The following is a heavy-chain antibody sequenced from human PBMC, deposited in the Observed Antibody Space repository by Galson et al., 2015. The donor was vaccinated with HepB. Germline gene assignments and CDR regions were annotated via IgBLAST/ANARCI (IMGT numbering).Heavy chain of an antibody. D-gene: IGHD6-19*01. V-gene: IGHV6-1*01. CDR1: GDSVSSNSAA. CDR2: TYYRSKWYN. Sequence: CAISGDSVSSNSAAWNWIRQSPSRGLEWLGRTYYRSKWYNDYAVSVKSRITINPDTSKNQFSLQLNSVTPEGTAVYYCARGYSSGWYGEWFDPWGQGTLVTVSS. J-gene: IGHJ5*02. CDR3: ARGYSSGWYGEWFDP.